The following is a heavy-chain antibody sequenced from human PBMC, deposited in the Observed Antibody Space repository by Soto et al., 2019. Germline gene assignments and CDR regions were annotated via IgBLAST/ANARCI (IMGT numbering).Heavy chain of an antibody. J-gene: IGHJ6*02. D-gene: IGHD1-1*01. CDR3: AKTQLNHSRYNYGMDV. CDR2: ISWNSGSI. CDR1: GFTFDDYA. Sequence: EVQLVESGGGLVQPGRSLRLSCAASGFTFDDYAMHWVRQAPGKGLEWVSGISWNSGSIGYADSVKGRFTISRDNAKNSLYLQMNSLRAEDTALYYCAKTQLNHSRYNYGMDVWGQGTTVTVSS. V-gene: IGHV3-9*01.